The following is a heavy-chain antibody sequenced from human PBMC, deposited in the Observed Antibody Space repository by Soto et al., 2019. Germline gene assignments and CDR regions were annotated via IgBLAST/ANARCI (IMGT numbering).Heavy chain of an antibody. J-gene: IGHJ4*02. CDR1: GGTFSSYA. D-gene: IGHD3-9*01. CDR3: ARSPYYDILTGYYNVYKGCFDY. CDR2: IIPIFGTA. V-gene: IGHV1-69*13. Sequence: GALVKVSCKASGGTFSSYAISWVRQAPGQGLEWMGGIIPIFGTANYAQKFQGRVTITADESTSTAYMELSSLRSEDTAVYYCARSPYYDILTGYYNVYKGCFDYWGQGTLVTVSS.